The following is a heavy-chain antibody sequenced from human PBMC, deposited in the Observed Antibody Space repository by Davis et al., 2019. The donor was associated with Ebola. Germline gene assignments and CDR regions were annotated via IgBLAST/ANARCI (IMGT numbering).Heavy chain of an antibody. D-gene: IGHD1-26*01. Sequence: ASVKVSCKTSGYTFINYGINWVRQAPGQGLEWMGWITAYNGNTNYAQKFQGRVTMTRDTSTSTVYMELNNLRSEDTAMYYCARLGQQLLLGDWDYWGQGTLVTVSS. CDR3: ARLGQQLLLGDWDY. V-gene: IGHV1-18*01. CDR2: ITAYNGNT. J-gene: IGHJ4*02. CDR1: GYTFINYG.